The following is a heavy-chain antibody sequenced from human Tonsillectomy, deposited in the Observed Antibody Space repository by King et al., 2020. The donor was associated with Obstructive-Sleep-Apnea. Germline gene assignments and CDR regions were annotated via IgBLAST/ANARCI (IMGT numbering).Heavy chain of an antibody. CDR2: ISSSSSYI. CDR1: GFTFSSYS. Sequence: VQLVESGGGLVKPGGSLRLSCAASGFTFSSYSMNWVRQAPGKGLEWVSSISSSSSYIYYADSVKGRFTISRDNAKNSLYLQMNSLRAEDTAVYYCARDYLGCGCDCYTPVVYFQHWGQGTLVTVSS. V-gene: IGHV3-21*01. D-gene: IGHD2-21*02. CDR3: ARDYLGCGCDCYTPVVYFQH. J-gene: IGHJ1*01.